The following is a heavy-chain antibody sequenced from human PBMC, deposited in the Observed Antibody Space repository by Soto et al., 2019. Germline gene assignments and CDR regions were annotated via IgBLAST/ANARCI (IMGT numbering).Heavy chain of an antibody. D-gene: IGHD2-8*01. Sequence: GESLKISCAASGFTFSGSAMHWVRQASGKGLEWVGRIRSKANSYATAYAASVKGRFTIARDDSKNTAYLQMNSLKTEDTAVYYCTIPPYCTNGVCLYDAFDIWGQGTMVTVSS. J-gene: IGHJ3*02. CDR2: IRSKANSYAT. V-gene: IGHV3-73*01. CDR3: TIPPYCTNGVCLYDAFDI. CDR1: GFTFSGSA.